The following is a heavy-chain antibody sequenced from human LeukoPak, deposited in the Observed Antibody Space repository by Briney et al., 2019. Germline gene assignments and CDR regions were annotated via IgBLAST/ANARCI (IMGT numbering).Heavy chain of an antibody. V-gene: IGHV3-23*01. J-gene: IGHJ4*02. CDR2: ISDGGDTT. Sequence: GGSLRLSCAASGFTFNNNGMTWVRQAPGKGMEWVTGISDGGDTTYDAGSVKGRFTVSRDNSKNILYLQMNSLRAEDTAIYYCAKTQGFFDHWGQGSLVTVSS. CDR1: GFTFNNNG. CDR3: AKTQGFFDH.